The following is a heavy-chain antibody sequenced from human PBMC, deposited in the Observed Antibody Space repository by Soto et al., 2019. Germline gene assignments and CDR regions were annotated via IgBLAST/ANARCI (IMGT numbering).Heavy chain of an antibody. Sequence: ASVKVSCKASGYTFSSYAMHWVRQAPGQRLEWMGWINAGYGNTKSSQKFQDRVTISRDTSASTAYMELTSLRSEDTAVYYCARATGDGTFDFWGQGTLVTVSS. J-gene: IGHJ4*02. V-gene: IGHV1-3*01. D-gene: IGHD7-27*01. CDR1: GYTFSSYA. CDR2: INAGYGNT. CDR3: ARATGDGTFDF.